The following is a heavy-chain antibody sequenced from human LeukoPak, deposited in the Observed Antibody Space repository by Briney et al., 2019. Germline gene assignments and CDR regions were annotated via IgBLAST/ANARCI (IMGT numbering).Heavy chain of an antibody. J-gene: IGHJ6*02. Sequence: SETLSLTCTVSGGSISSGDYYWSWIRQPPGKGLEWIGYIYYSGSTYYNPSLKSRVTISVDTSKNQFSLKLSSVTAADTAVYYCARRGAMVDAMQYYYYGMDVWGQGTTVTVSS. V-gene: IGHV4-30-4*02. D-gene: IGHD5-18*01. CDR2: IYYSGST. CDR1: GGSISSGDYY. CDR3: ARRGAMVDAMQYYYYGMDV.